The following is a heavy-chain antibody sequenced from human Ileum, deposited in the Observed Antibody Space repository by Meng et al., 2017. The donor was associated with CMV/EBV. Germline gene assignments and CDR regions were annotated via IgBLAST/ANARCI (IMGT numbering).Heavy chain of an antibody. V-gene: IGHV1-46*01. J-gene: IGHJ4*02. Sequence: KASGYTFTTYYVPWVRQAPGKGLQWMGTINPFNSDTRSAQKFQGRVTMTRDTSTSTAYMELSSLRSDDTALYYCARGSCSGGSCPLDSWGQGTLVTVSS. CDR1: GYTFTTYY. CDR2: INPFNSDT. D-gene: IGHD2-15*01. CDR3: ARGSCSGGSCPLDS.